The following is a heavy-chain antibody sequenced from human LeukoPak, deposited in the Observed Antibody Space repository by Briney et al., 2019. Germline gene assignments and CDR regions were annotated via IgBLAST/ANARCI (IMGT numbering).Heavy chain of an antibody. CDR1: GFTVSSNY. Sequence: GSLRLSCAASGFTVSSNYMSWVRQAPGKGLEWVSVIYSGGSTYYADSVKGRFTISRDNSKNTLYLQMNSLRAEDTAVYYCARDPSYYGSGLYFDYWGQGTLVTVSS. CDR3: ARDPSYYGSGLYFDY. CDR2: IYSGGST. D-gene: IGHD3-10*01. V-gene: IGHV3-66*01. J-gene: IGHJ4*02.